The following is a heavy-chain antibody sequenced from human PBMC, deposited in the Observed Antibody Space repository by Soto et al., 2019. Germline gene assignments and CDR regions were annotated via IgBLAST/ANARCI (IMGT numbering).Heavy chain of an antibody. D-gene: IGHD3-10*01. Sequence: ASVKVSCKASGYTFTSYGISWVRQAPGQGLECMGWISAYNGNTNYAQKLQGRVTMTTDTSTSTAYMELRSLRSDDTAVYYCARDPFITMVRGVMDYYYGMDVWGQGTTVTVSS. CDR2: ISAYNGNT. CDR3: ARDPFITMVRGVMDYYYGMDV. V-gene: IGHV1-18*01. J-gene: IGHJ6*02. CDR1: GYTFTSYG.